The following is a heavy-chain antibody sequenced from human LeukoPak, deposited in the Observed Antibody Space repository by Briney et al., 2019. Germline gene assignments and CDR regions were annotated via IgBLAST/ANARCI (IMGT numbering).Heavy chain of an antibody. CDR3: ARDSKGGDSSGYYPIDY. CDR1: GFTFSSYW. CDR2: IKHDGSEN. V-gene: IGHV3-7*01. Sequence: GESLRLSCAASGFTFSSYWMSWVRQAPGKGLEWVANIKHDGSENYYVDSAKGRCTISRDNAKNSLYLQMNSLRAEDTAVYYCARDSKGGDSSGYYPIDYWGQGALVTVSS. D-gene: IGHD3-22*01. J-gene: IGHJ4*02.